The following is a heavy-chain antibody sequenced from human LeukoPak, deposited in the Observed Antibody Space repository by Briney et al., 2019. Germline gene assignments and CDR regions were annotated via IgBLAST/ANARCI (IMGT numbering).Heavy chain of an antibody. Sequence: GGSLRLSCAASGFIFTTYWMHWVREAPGKGPVWVARINIDGSSTYYADSVKGRFTISRDNAKNTLYLQMNSLRAEDTAVYYCTRDLVGATSDFWGQGTLVTVSS. CDR2: INIDGSST. CDR3: TRDLVGATSDF. D-gene: IGHD1-26*01. CDR1: GFIFTTYW. V-gene: IGHV3-74*01. J-gene: IGHJ4*02.